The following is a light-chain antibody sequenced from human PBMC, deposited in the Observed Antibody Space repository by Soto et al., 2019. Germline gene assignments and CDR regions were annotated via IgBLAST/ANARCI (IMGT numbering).Light chain of an antibody. CDR1: QSVSRY. Sequence: ELVLTQSPATLSLSPGARATLSCRASQSVSRYLAWYQQKPGQAPRLLIYDASNRATGIPARFSGSGSGTDFTLTISSLEPEDFAVYYCQQRSNWPPITFGQGTRLEIK. V-gene: IGKV3-11*01. CDR2: DAS. CDR3: QQRSNWPPIT. J-gene: IGKJ5*01.